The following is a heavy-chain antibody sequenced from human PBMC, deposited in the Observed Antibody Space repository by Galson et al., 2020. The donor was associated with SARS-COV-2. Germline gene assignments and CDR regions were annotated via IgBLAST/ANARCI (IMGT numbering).Heavy chain of an antibody. CDR1: GFTFDDYA. V-gene: IGHV3-9*03. J-gene: IGHJ4*02. CDR2: ISWNSGSI. D-gene: IGHD6-13*01. Sequence: GGSLRLSCAASGFTFDDYAMHWVRQAPGKGLEWVSGISWNSGSIGYADSVKGRFTISRDNAKNSLYLQMNSLRAEDMALYYCAKLAAAAPGDYFDYWGQGTLVTVSS. CDR3: AKLAAAAPGDYFDY.